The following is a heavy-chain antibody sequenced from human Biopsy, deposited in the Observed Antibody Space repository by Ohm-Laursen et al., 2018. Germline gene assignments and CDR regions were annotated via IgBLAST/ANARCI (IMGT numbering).Heavy chain of an antibody. J-gene: IGHJ6*02. CDR3: ARLGDLHGSGIYGLDV. Sequence: GTLSLTCAVSGKSFSGYFWTWIRQPPGKGLEWIGEVNDSGTTNYNPSLKSRLTVSVDTTRKQFSLKLTSVTAADTALYYCARLGDLHGSGIYGLDVWGRGTLVTVSS. D-gene: IGHD3-10*01. V-gene: IGHV4-34*01. CDR2: VNDSGTT. CDR1: GKSFSGYF.